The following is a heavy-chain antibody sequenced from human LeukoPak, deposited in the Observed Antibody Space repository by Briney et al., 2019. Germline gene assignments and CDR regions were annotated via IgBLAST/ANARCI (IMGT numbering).Heavy chain of an antibody. CDR1: GFTFSTYW. CDR2: INSDGSIT. J-gene: IGHJ4*02. D-gene: IGHD6-6*01. V-gene: IGHV3-74*01. CDR3: ARSYSSSRGTFDY. Sequence: GGSLRLSCAASGFTFSTYWMHWVRQAPGKGLVWVSRINSDGSITDYADSVKGRFTISRDNAKNSLYLQMNSLRAEDTAVYYCARSYSSSRGTFDYWGQGTLVTVSS.